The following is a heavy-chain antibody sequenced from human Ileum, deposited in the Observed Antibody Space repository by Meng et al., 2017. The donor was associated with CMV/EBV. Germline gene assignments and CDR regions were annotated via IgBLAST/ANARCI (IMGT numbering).Heavy chain of an antibody. CDR1: GDSFRSNQW. J-gene: IGHJ4*02. CDR2: IHHRGTT. V-gene: IGHV4-4*02. Sequence: LTGAGSGDSFRSNQWWSWVRQPPGKGVEWIGEIHHRGTTTYNPSLKSRVTMSLDESKIELSLKLSSVTAADTAIYYCTRNGYYSLDYWSPGTLVTVSS. CDR3: TRNGYYSLDY. D-gene: IGHD3-22*01.